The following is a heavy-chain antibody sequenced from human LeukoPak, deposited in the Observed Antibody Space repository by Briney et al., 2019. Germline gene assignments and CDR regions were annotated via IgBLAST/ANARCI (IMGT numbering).Heavy chain of an antibody. CDR1: GYTFTSHH. CDR2: ISAYNGNT. J-gene: IGHJ4*02. Sequence: ASVRVSCKASGYTFTSHHISWVRQAPGQGLERMGWISAYNGNTNYAQKLQGRVTMTTDTSTSTAYMELRSLRSDDTAVYYCARVVLLWFGELLSNFDYWGQGTLVTVSS. V-gene: IGHV1-18*01. D-gene: IGHD3-10*01. CDR3: ARVVLLWFGELLSNFDY.